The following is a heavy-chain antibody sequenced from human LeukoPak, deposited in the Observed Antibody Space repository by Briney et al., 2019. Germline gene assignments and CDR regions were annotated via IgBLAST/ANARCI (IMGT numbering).Heavy chain of an antibody. CDR2: INPNSGGT. D-gene: IGHD3-16*01. J-gene: IGHJ4*02. CDR1: GYTFTGYY. CDR3: ARAYYEYVWGSYQPPGY. Sequence: ASVKVSCKASGYTFTGYYMHWVRQAPGQGLEWMGWINPNSGGTNYAQKFQGRVTMTRDTSISTAYMELSRLRSDDTAVYYCARAYYEYVWGSYQPPGYWGQGTLVTVSS. V-gene: IGHV1-2*02.